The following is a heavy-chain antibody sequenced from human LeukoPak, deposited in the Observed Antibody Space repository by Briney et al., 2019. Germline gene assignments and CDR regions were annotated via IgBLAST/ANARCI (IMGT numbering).Heavy chain of an antibody. Sequence: PGRSLRLSCAVTGFTFDDYAMHWVRQPPGKGLEWVSGINWNGGSVGYADSVKGRFTISRDNTRRTLYLQMNSLRSEDTAFYYCAKDALISLSFDFWGQGTLVTVSS. J-gene: IGHJ4*02. CDR3: AKDALISLSFDF. CDR2: INWNGGSV. CDR1: GFTFDDYA. D-gene: IGHD3-22*01. V-gene: IGHV3-9*01.